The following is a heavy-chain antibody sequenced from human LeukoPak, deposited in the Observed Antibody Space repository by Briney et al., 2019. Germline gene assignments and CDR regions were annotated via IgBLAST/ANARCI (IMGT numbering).Heavy chain of an antibody. CDR1: GGSFSGYY. V-gene: IGHV4-34*01. CDR3: ARGPIGYSSGWYWGNWFDP. CDR2: INHSGST. Sequence: SETLSLTCAVYGGSFSGYYWSWIRQPPGKGLEWIGEINHSGSTNYNPSLKSRVTISVDTSKNQFSPKLSSVTAADTAVYYCARGPIGYSSGWYWGNWFDPWGQGTLVTVSS. J-gene: IGHJ5*02. D-gene: IGHD6-19*01.